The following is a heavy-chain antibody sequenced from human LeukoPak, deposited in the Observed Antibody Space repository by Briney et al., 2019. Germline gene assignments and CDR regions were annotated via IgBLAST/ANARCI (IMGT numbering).Heavy chain of an antibody. V-gene: IGHV4-4*02. CDR3: ARDKWEARFAFDI. J-gene: IGHJ3*02. D-gene: IGHD1-26*01. Sequence: PGGSLRLSCAASGFTFSSYSMNWVRQPPGEGLEWIGEIYRSGSTNYNPSLKSRVTISVDKSQTQFSLKLSSVTAADTAVYYCARDKWEARFAFDIWGQGTMVTVSS. CDR2: IYRSGST. CDR1: GFTFSSYSM.